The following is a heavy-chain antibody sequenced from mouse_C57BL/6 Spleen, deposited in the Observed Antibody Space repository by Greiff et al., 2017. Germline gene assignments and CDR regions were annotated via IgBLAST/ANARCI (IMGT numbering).Heavy chain of an antibody. CDR3: SRYDYDDSFDY. J-gene: IGHJ2*01. Sequence: QVQLQQSGAELVRPGTSVKVSCKASGYAFTNYLIEWVKQRPGQGLEWIGVINPGSGGANYNEKFKGKATLTAGKSSSTAYMQLSSLTSEDSAVYFCSRYDYDDSFDYWGQGTTLTVSS. D-gene: IGHD2-4*01. V-gene: IGHV1-54*01. CDR2: INPGSGGA. CDR1: GYAFTNYL.